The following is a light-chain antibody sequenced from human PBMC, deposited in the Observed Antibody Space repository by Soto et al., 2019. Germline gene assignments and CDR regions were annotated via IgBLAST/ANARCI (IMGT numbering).Light chain of an antibody. CDR3: SRRGT. CDR1: QSINRW. Sequence: DIQMTQSPSSLSASVGDRVTITCRASQSINRWLAWYQQKPGKVPKLLIYAASTLQSGVPSRFSGSGSGTDFTLTISSLQPEDVATYYCSRRGTFGQGTKVEIK. V-gene: IGKV1-27*01. CDR2: AAS. J-gene: IGKJ1*01.